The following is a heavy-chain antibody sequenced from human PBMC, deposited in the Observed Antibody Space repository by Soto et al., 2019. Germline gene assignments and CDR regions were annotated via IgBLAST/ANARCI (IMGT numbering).Heavy chain of an antibody. CDR1: GSSISSGYY. J-gene: IGHJ6*02. Sequence: NPSETLSLTCDVSGSSISSGYYWGWIRQPPGKGLEWIGSIYHSGSTNYKSSLKSRVTISVDTSKNQFSLKLRSVTAADTAVYYCARTWSDYDFWEVWGQGSTVTVSS. CDR3: ARTWSDYDFWEV. V-gene: IGHV4-38-2*01. D-gene: IGHD3-3*01. CDR2: IYHSGST.